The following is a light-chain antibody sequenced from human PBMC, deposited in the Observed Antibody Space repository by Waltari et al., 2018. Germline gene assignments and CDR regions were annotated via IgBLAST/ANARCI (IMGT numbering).Light chain of an antibody. CDR2: EDT. J-gene: IGLJ7*01. CDR1: RSNIGNNY. V-gene: IGLV1-51*02. Sequence: QSVLTQPPSVSAAPGQRVTISCSGGRSNIGNNYVSWYRQFPGTAPKLLLYEDTEGPSGIAGRFSGSKSGTSATLDITGLQAGDEADDYCGTWDSSLSGAVFGGGTHLTVL. CDR3: GTWDSSLSGAV.